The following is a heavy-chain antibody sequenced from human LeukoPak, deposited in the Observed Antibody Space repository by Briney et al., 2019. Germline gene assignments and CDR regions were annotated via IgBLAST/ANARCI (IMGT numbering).Heavy chain of an antibody. V-gene: IGHV6-1*01. Sequence: SQTLSLTCAISGDSVSSNSAAWNWIRQSPSRGLEWLGRTYYRSKWYNDYAVSVKSRITINPDTSKNQFSLQLNSVTPEDTAVYYCARGNGIAVAGTLYYYYYGMDVWGQGTLVTVSS. J-gene: IGHJ6*02. CDR2: TYYRSKWYN. D-gene: IGHD6-19*01. CDR1: GDSVSSNSAA. CDR3: ARGNGIAVAGTLYYYYYGMDV.